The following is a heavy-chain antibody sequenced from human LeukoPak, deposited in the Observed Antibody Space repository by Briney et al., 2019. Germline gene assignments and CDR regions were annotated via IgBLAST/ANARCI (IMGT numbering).Heavy chain of an antibody. V-gene: IGHV3-30*03. CDR1: GFTFSSYG. J-gene: IGHJ5*02. CDR3: AFYYYGTRRFDP. Sequence: PGGSLRLSCAASGFTFSSYGIHWVRQAPGKGLEWVGVISYDGSTKYYADSVKGRFTISRDNSKNTLYLQMNSLKTEDTAVYYCAFYYYGTRRFDPWGQGTLVTVSS. CDR2: ISYDGSTK. D-gene: IGHD3-10*01.